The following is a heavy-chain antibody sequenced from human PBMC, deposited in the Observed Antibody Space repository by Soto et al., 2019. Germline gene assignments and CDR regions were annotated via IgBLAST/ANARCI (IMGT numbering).Heavy chain of an antibody. V-gene: IGHV1-18*04. J-gene: IGHJ5*02. CDR2: ISAYNGNT. Sequence: ASVKVSCKASGYTVTSYGISWVRQAPGQGLEWMGWISAYNGNTNYAQKLQGRVTMTTDTSTSTAYMELRSLRSDDTAVYYCARETRAPYYYDSSGPRGWFDPWGQGTLVTVSS. D-gene: IGHD3-22*01. CDR3: ARETRAPYYYDSSGPRGWFDP. CDR1: GYTVTSYG.